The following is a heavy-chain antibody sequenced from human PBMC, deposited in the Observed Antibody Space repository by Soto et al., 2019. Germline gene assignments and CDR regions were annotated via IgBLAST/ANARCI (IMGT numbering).Heavy chain of an antibody. CDR2: IYYSGST. D-gene: IGHD4-17*01. CDR1: GGSISSGGYY. Sequence: SETLSLTCTVSGGSISSGGYYWSWIRQHPGKGLEWIGYIYYSGSTYYNPSLKSRVTISVDTSKNQFSLKLSSVTAADTAVYYCARDRVIDYGDYRSSHWFDPWGQGTLVTVSS. V-gene: IGHV4-31*03. CDR3: ARDRVIDYGDYRSSHWFDP. J-gene: IGHJ5*02.